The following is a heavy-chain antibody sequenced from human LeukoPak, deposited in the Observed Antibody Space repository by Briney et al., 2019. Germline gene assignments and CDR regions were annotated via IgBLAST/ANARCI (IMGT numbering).Heavy chain of an antibody. Sequence: PRASVRVSCKASGYTFTGYYMHWVRQAPGQGLEWMGWIDPNSGGTNYAQKFQGRVTMTRDTSISTAYMELSRLRSDDTAVYYCAREYHILTGWPYYYGMDVWGQGTTVTVSS. CDR1: GYTFTGYY. CDR3: AREYHILTGWPYYYGMDV. V-gene: IGHV1-2*02. D-gene: IGHD3-9*01. J-gene: IGHJ6*02. CDR2: IDPNSGGT.